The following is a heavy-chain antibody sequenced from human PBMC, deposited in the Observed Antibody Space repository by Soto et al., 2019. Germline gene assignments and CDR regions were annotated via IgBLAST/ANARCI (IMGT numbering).Heavy chain of an antibody. CDR3: ARRYSSSLDV. Sequence: QVQLQESGPGLVKPSETLSLTCTVYGGSIRSYYWSWIRQPPGKGLEWIGYIYYSGSTNYNPSLTSRVTISVDTSKKQFSLKLSSVTAADTAVYYCARRYSSSLDVWGQGTTVTVSS. J-gene: IGHJ6*02. CDR2: IYYSGST. V-gene: IGHV4-59*08. D-gene: IGHD6-13*01. CDR1: GGSIRSYY.